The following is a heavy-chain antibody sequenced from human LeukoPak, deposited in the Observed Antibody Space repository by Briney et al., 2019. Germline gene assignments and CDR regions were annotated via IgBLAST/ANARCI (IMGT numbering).Heavy chain of an antibody. J-gene: IGHJ3*02. Sequence: SETLSLTCTVSGDSISTYYWSWIRQPPGKGLEWIGYIYYSGTTNYNPSLKSRVTISVDTSKNQFSLKLSSVTAAGTAVYYCARNAVAGLQDAFDIWGQGTMVTVSS. CDR2: IYYSGTT. V-gene: IGHV4-59*01. CDR1: GDSISTYY. CDR3: ARNAVAGLQDAFDI. D-gene: IGHD6-19*01.